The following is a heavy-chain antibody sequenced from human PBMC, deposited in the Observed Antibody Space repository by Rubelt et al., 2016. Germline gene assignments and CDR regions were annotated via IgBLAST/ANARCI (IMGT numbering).Heavy chain of an antibody. Sequence: QLQLQESGPGLVKPSETLSLTCTVSGGSIRSSSYYWGWIRQPPGKGLEWIGSIYYSGSTYYNPSLKSRVTISVETSKNQVSRKLSFVTAADTAVYYCAAAPDSSGYYGNFDYWGQGTLVTVSS. CDR3: AAAPDSSGYYGNFDY. V-gene: IGHV4-39*01. D-gene: IGHD3-22*01. CDR2: IYYSGST. J-gene: IGHJ4*02. CDR1: GGSIRSSSYY.